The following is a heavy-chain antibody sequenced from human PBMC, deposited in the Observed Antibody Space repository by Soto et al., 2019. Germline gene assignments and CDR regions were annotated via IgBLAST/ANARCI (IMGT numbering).Heavy chain of an antibody. V-gene: IGHV1-69*12. CDR1: GGNFSTYA. Sequence: QVQLVQSGAEVRQPASSVKVSCKTSGGNFSTYAISWVRQATGQGLEWMGGIVPIVDTSTYAQKFQGRVTITADESTSTVYMELSSLRSDDTAVYYCVRVVAIPGYPDNWGQGTLVTVSS. CDR3: VRVVAIPGYPDN. D-gene: IGHD5-12*01. J-gene: IGHJ4*02. CDR2: IVPIVDTS.